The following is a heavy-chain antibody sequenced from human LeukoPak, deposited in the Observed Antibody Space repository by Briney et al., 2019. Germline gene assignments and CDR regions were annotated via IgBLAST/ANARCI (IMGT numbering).Heavy chain of an antibody. D-gene: IGHD3-10*01. CDR3: CKGSYYGSAPYDDY. V-gene: IGHV4-59*01. Sequence: PSETLSLTCTVSGGSISSYYWSWIRQPPGKGLEWIGYIYYSGSTNYNPSLKSQVTISVDTSKNQFSLKLSSVTAADTAVYYCCKGSYYGSAPYDDYWGQGTLVTVSS. J-gene: IGHJ4*02. CDR2: IYYSGST. CDR1: GGSISSYY.